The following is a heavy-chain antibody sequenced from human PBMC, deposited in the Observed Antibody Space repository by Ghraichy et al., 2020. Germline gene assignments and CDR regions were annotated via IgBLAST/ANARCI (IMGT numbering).Heavy chain of an antibody. CDR1: GFTFSSYW. J-gene: IGHJ4*02. D-gene: IGHD2-15*01. CDR3: ARVRGSGDGNDY. V-gene: IGHV3-7*04. CDR2: IKQDGSEK. Sequence: GESLNISCAASGFTFSSYWMSWVRQAPGKGLEWVANIKQDGSEKYYVDSVKGRFTISRDNAKNSLYLQMNSLRAEDTAVYYCARVRGSGDGNDYWGQGTLVTVSS.